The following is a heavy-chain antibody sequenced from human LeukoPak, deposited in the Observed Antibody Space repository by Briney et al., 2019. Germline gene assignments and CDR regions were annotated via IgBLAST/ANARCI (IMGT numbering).Heavy chain of an antibody. D-gene: IGHD4-17*01. CDR1: GFTFSSYS. Sequence: GGSLRLSCAASGFTFSSYSMNWVRQAPGKGLEWVSSISRSSSYIYYADSVKGRFTISRDNAKNSLYLQMNSLRAEDTAVYYCANMAVTTFGMDVWGQGTTVTVSS. J-gene: IGHJ6*02. V-gene: IGHV3-21*01. CDR3: ANMAVTTFGMDV. CDR2: ISRSSSYI.